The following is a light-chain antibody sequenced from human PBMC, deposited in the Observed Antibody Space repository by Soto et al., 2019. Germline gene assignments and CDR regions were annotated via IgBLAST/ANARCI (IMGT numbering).Light chain of an antibody. J-gene: IGLJ2*01. CDR2: EVS. CDR3: SSYTSSSTPVV. Sequence: QSALTQPASASGSPGQSVAISCTGTSSDVGGYNYVSWYQQHPGKAPKHMVYEVSNRPSGVSNRFSGSKSGNTASLTISGLQAEDEADYYRSSYTSSSTPVVFGGGTKVTVL. V-gene: IGLV2-14*01. CDR1: SSDVGGYNY.